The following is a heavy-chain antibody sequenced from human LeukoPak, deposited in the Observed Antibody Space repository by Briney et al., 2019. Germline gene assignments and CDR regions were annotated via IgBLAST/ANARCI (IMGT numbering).Heavy chain of an antibody. CDR1: GGSISSYY. Sequence: PSETLSLICTVSGGSISSYYWSWIRQPAGKGLEWIGRIYTSGSTNYNPSLKSRVTMSVDTSKNQFSLKLSSVTAADTAVYYCARGQGATVPQVGKNWFDPWGQGTRVTVSS. V-gene: IGHV4-4*07. CDR2: IYTSGST. J-gene: IGHJ5*02. D-gene: IGHD1-26*01. CDR3: ARGQGATVPQVGKNWFDP.